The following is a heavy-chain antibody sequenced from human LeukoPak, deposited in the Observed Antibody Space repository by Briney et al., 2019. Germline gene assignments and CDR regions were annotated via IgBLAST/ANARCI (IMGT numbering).Heavy chain of an antibody. CDR1: GFSLSTSGVG. Sequence: SGPTLVKPTQTLTLTCTFSGFSLSTSGVGVGWIRQPPGKALEWLALTYWNDNNRYSPSLKSRLTITKDTSINQVVLKMTNMDPVDTATYYCAHYGDYRFLYYFDYWGQGTLVTVSS. D-gene: IGHD4-17*01. V-gene: IGHV2-5*01. J-gene: IGHJ4*02. CDR2: TYWNDNN. CDR3: AHYGDYRFLYYFDY.